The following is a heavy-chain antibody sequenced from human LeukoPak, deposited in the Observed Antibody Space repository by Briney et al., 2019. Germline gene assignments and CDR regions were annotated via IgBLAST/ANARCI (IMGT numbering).Heavy chain of an antibody. CDR3: ARGGSGSYYPNN. CDR1: GFTFSNYN. Sequence: GGSLRLSCAASGFTFSNYNMNWVRQAPGKGLEWVSSISSSSTYIHYADSVKGRFTISRDNAKNSLYLQMNSLRAEDTAVYYCARGGSGSYYPNNWGQGTLVTVFS. V-gene: IGHV3-21*01. D-gene: IGHD1-26*01. CDR2: ISSSSTYI. J-gene: IGHJ4*02.